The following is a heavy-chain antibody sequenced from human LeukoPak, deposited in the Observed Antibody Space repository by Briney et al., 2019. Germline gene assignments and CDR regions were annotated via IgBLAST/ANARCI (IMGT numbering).Heavy chain of an antibody. CDR2: ISGSGGST. CDR3: AKGTYSGYEIFDY. V-gene: IGHV3-23*01. Sequence: AGSLTLSCAASGFSLRSYAMSWVRQAPGKGLEWVSAISGSGGSTYYADSVKGRFTISRDNSKNTLYLQMNSLRAEDTAVYYCAKGTYSGYEIFDYWGQGTLVTVSS. CDR1: GFSLRSYA. D-gene: IGHD5-12*01. J-gene: IGHJ4*02.